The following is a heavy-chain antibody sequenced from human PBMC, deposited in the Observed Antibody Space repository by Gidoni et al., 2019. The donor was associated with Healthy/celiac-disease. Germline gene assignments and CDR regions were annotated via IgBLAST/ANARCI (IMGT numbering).Heavy chain of an antibody. V-gene: IGHV1-3*01. Sequence: QVQLVQSGAELKKPGASVKVSCTASGYTFTSYSMHWVRQAPGQRLEWMGWINAGNGNTKYSQKFQGRVTITRDTSASTAYMELSSLRSEDTAVYYCARDLPGAETGQNWYFDLWGRGTLVTVSS. CDR1: GYTFTSYS. J-gene: IGHJ2*01. CDR2: INAGNGNT. CDR3: ARDLPGAETGQNWYFDL. D-gene: IGHD7-27*01.